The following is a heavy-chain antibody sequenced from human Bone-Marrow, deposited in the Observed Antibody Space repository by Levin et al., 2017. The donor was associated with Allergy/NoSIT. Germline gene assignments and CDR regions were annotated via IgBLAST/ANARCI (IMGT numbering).Heavy chain of an antibody. CDR1: GFTFWNYA. V-gene: IGHV3-30*18. Sequence: GGSLRLSCAVSGFTFWNYAMHWVRQAPGRGLEWVAFISLDGNTQYYADSVKGRFTVSRDNSNNTLHLQMNSLRVEDTAIYYCAKDTYTCSGGSCYFFDYWGQGALVTVSS. CDR2: ISLDGNTQ. D-gene: IGHD2-15*01. J-gene: IGHJ4*02. CDR3: AKDTYTCSGGSCYFFDY.